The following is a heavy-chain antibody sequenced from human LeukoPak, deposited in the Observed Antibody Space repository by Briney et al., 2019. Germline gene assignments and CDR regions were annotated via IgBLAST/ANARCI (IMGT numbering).Heavy chain of an antibody. V-gene: IGHV3-30*18. CDR3: AKEANPYSSTSFDY. D-gene: IGHD5-18*01. CDR1: GFTFSSYG. CDR2: ISHDGSVK. Sequence: GRSLRLSCAGFGFTFSSYGMQWVRQAPGGGLEWVTVISHDGSVKHYADSVKGRFTISRDNARNTLYLQMNSLRAEDSAVYYCAKEANPYSSTSFDYWGRGTLVTVSS. J-gene: IGHJ4*02.